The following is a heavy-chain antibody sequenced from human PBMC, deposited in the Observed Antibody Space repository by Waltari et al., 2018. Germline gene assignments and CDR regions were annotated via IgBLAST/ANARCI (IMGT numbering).Heavy chain of an antibody. CDR3: AREHDWPADFSPDSTGASFDY. Sequence: QVQLVQSGAEVKKPGASVKVSCKASGYTFTGYYMHWVRQAPGQGLEWMGWINPNSGGTNYAQKFQGRVTMTRDTSISTAYMELSRLRSDDTAVYYCAREHDWPADFSPDSTGASFDYWGQGTLVTVSS. J-gene: IGHJ4*02. D-gene: IGHD3-9*01. CDR2: INPNSGGT. V-gene: IGHV1-2*02. CDR1: GYTFTGYY.